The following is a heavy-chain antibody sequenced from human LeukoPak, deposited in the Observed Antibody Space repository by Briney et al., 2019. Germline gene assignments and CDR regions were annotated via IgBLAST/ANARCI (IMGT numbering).Heavy chain of an antibody. CDR3: ARNGVYRLGYYYGMDV. J-gene: IGHJ6*02. D-gene: IGHD3-16*01. CDR2: INPNSGGT. Sequence: ASVKVSCKASGYTFTTYAMHWVRQAPGQGLEWMGWINPNSGGTNYAQKFQGWVTMTRDTSISTAYMELSRLRSDDTAVYYCARNGVYRLGYYYGMDVWGQGTTVTVSS. CDR1: GYTFTTYA. V-gene: IGHV1-2*04.